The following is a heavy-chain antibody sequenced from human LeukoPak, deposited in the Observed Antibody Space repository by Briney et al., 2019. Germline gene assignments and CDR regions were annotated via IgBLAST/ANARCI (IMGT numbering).Heavy chain of an antibody. D-gene: IGHD2-2*01. CDR2: IYTSGST. CDR3: ARLDIVVVPAAPSYYMDV. CDR1: GGSISSYY. J-gene: IGHJ6*03. Sequence: SETLSLTCTVSGGSISSYYWSWIRQPPGKGLEWIGRIYTSGSTNYNPSLKSRVTMSVDTSKNQFSLKLSSVTAADTAVYYCARLDIVVVPAAPSYYMDVWGKGTTVTVSS. V-gene: IGHV4-4*07.